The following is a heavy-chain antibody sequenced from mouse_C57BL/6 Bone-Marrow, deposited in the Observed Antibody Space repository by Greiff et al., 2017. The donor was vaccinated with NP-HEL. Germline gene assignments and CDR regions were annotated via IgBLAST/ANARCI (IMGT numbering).Heavy chain of an antibody. J-gene: IGHJ1*03. CDR2: ISYDGSN. V-gene: IGHV3-6*01. D-gene: IGHD1-1*01. CDR3: ARDPYYYGSSLHWYFDV. Sequence: EVKLVESGPGLVKPSQSLSLTCSVTGYSITSGYYWNWIRQFPGNKLEWMGYISYDGSNNYNPSLKNRISITRDTSKNQFFLKLNSVTTEDTATYYCARDPYYYGSSLHWYFDVWGTGTTVTVSS. CDR1: GYSITSGYY.